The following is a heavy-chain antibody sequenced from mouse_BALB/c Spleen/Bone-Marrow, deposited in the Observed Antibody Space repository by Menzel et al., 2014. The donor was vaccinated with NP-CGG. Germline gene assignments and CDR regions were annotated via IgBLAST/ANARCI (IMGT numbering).Heavy chain of an antibody. D-gene: IGHD1-1*01. CDR1: GYTFSSYW. J-gene: IGHJ4*01. V-gene: IGHV1-9*01. CDR3: AREDITTVVEMDY. CDR2: ILPGSVNT. Sequence: QVQLQQSGAELLKPGASVKISCKATGYTFSSYWIEWVKRRPGHGLEWIGEILPGSVNTNYNEKFKGKATFTADTSSNTAYMQLSSLTSEDSAVYYCAREDITTVVEMDYWGQGTSVTVSS.